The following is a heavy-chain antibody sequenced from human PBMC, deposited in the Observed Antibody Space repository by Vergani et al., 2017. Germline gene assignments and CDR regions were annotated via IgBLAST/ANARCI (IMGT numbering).Heavy chain of an antibody. CDR1: GLNFNDAW. CDR3: ARDTVTGSRYFDY. D-gene: IGHD6-19*01. J-gene: IGHJ4*02. Sequence: VQLVESGGGLLKPGDHVRLSCAVSGLNFNDAWMTWVRQAPGKGLEWVTFIRYDGSNTYYADSVKGRFTISRDNSKNTLFLQMNSLRPEDTAVYYCARDTVTGSRYFDYGGQGTLVTVSS. V-gene: IGHV3-30*02. CDR2: IRYDGSNT.